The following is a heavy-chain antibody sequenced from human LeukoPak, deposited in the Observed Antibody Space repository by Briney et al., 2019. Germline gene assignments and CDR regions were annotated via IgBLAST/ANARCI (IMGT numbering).Heavy chain of an antibody. CDR2: INPNSGGT. V-gene: IGHV1-2*02. CDR1: GYTFTGYY. D-gene: IGHD3-9*01. Sequence: ASVKVSCKASGYTFTGYYMHWVRQAPGQGLEWMGWINPNSGGTNYAQKFQGRVTMTRDTSISTAYMELSRLRSDDTAVYYCATLYDILTGSLGAFDIWGQGTMVTVPS. J-gene: IGHJ3*02. CDR3: ATLYDILTGSLGAFDI.